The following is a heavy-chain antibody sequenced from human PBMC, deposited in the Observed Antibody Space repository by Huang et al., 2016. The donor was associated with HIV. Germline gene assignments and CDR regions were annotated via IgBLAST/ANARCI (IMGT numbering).Heavy chain of an antibody. V-gene: IGHV3-30-3*01. CDR3: ARRAVAGIYYYYYMDV. CDR1: GFTFWTYA. CDR2: ISYDGSNK. Sequence: QVQLVESGGGGVQPGRSLRLSCAASGFTFWTYAMQWVRQAPGRGLEWVAVISYDGSNKYYTDSVKGRFTSSRDNSKNALYLQMNSLRAEDTAVYYCARRAVAGIYYYYYMDVWGKGTTVTVSS. D-gene: IGHD6-19*01. J-gene: IGHJ6*03.